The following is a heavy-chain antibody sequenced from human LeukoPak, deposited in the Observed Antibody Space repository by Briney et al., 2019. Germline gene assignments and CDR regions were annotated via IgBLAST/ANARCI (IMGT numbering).Heavy chain of an antibody. D-gene: IGHD2-2*01. CDR1: GYSISSGYY. V-gene: IGHV4-38-2*02. CDR2: IYHSGST. CDR3: AREECSSTSCYYRHVDY. J-gene: IGHJ4*02. Sequence: SETLSLTCTVSGYSISSGYYWGWIRPPPGKGLEWIGSIYHSGSTYYNPSLKSRVTISVDTSKNQFSLKLSSVTAADTAVYYCAREECSSTSCYYRHVDYWGQGTLVTVSS.